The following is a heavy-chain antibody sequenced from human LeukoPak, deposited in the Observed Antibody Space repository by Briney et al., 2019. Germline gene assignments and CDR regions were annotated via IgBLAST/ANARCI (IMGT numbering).Heavy chain of an antibody. CDR3: ATSKVARGYSYGYDYYYYGMDV. V-gene: IGHV3-30*03. J-gene: IGHJ6*02. CDR2: ISYDGSNK. Sequence: GGSLRLSCAASGFTFSSYGMHWVRQAPGNGLEWVVVISYDGSNKYYADSVKGRFTVSRDNSKNTLYLQMNSLRAEDTAVYYCATSKVARGYSYGYDYYYYGMDVWGQGTTVTVSS. D-gene: IGHD5-18*01. CDR1: GFTFSSYG.